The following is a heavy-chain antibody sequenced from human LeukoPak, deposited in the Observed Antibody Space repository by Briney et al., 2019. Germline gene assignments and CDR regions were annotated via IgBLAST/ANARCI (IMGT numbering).Heavy chain of an antibody. CDR1: GGSFSGYY. J-gene: IGHJ4*02. D-gene: IGHD3-10*01. CDR3: ARRTKSYYYGSGSHHFDY. Sequence: PSETLSLTCAVYGGSFSGYYWSWIRQPPGKGLECIGEINHSGSTNYNPSLKSRVTISVDTSKNQFSLKLSSVTAADTAVYYCARRTKSYYYGSGSHHFDYWGQGTLVTVSS. CDR2: INHSGST. V-gene: IGHV4-34*01.